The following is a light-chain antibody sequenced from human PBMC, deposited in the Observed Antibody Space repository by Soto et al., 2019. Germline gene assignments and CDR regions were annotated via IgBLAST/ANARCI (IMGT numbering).Light chain of an antibody. CDR3: SSYTTTSTLL. J-gene: IGLJ3*02. Sequence: QSALTQPASVAGALGQSITISCTGSNRDIGAYNLVSWYQQYPDTAPKLIIYEVRNRTSGVSYRFTGSQSGNTASLTISALQADDEYTFDCSSYTTTSTLLFGGGTQVTVL. V-gene: IGLV2-14*01. CDR1: NRDIGAYNL. CDR2: EVR.